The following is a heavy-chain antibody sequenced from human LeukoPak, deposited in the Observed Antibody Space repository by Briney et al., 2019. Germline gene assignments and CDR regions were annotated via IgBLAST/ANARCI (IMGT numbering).Heavy chain of an antibody. D-gene: IGHD2-2*01. CDR3: ARVSCSSTNCRPSNYYYMDV. CDR2: MNPNNAHT. CDR1: GYTFTSYD. V-gene: IGHV1-8*01. Sequence: ASVKVSCTASGYTFTSYDLNWVRQATGQGLEWMGWMNPNNAHTGYAQKFQGRVTMTTDTSTSTAYMELSSLRSEDTAVYYCARVSCSSTNCRPSNYYYMDVWGKGTTVTVSS. J-gene: IGHJ6*03.